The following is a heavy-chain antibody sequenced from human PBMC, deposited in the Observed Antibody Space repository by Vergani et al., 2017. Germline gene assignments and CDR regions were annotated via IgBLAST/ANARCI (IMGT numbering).Heavy chain of an antibody. CDR1: DSSIMTNPY. CDR2: INHSGST. V-gene: IGHV4/OR15-8*01. Sequence: QVQLQESGPGLVKPSETLTLTCDVSDSSIMTNPYWGWIRQPPGKGLEWFGEINHSGSTNYNPSLKSRVTISVDTSKNQFSLKLSSVTAADTAVYYCAREVQEWFDPWGQGTLVTVSS. CDR3: AREVQEWFDP. J-gene: IGHJ5*02.